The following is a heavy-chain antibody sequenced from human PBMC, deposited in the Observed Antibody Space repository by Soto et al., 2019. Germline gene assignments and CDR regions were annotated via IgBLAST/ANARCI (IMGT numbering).Heavy chain of an antibody. Sequence: GGSLRLSCAASGFTFSSYGMHWVRQAPGKGLEWVAVISYDGSNKYYADSVKGRFTISRDNSKNTLYLQMNSLRAEDTAVYYCAKVPTAMVYFDYWGQGTLVTVSS. CDR3: AKVPTAMVYFDY. CDR2: ISYDGSNK. V-gene: IGHV3-30*18. J-gene: IGHJ4*02. D-gene: IGHD5-18*01. CDR1: GFTFSSYG.